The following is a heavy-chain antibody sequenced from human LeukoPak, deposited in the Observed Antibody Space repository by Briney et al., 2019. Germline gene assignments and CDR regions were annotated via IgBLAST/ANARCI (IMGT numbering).Heavy chain of an antibody. D-gene: IGHD2-15*01. J-gene: IGHJ4*02. CDR3: AKDLRIVVVAASFDY. CDR1: GFTFSSYG. Sequence: GGSLRLSCAASGFTFSSYGMSWVRQAPGKGLEWVSAISGSGGSTYYADSVKGRCTISRDNSKNMLYLQMNSLRAEDTAVYYCAKDLRIVVVAASFDYWGQGTLVTVSS. CDR2: ISGSGGST. V-gene: IGHV3-23*01.